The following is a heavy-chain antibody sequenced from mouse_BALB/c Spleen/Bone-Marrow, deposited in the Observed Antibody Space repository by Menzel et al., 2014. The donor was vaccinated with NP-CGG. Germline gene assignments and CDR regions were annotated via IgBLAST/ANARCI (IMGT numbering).Heavy chain of an antibody. CDR1: GFTFSSYI. Sequence: EVNLVESGGGLVQPGGSLKLSCAASGFTFSSYIMSWVRQTPEERLEWVAYISNGGGSIYYPDTVKGRFTISRDNDKNTLYLQMSSLKSEDTAMYYCASHYYDSSPFAYWGQGTLVTVSA. CDR2: ISNGGGSI. D-gene: IGHD1-1*01. CDR3: ASHYYDSSPFAY. V-gene: IGHV5-12-2*01. J-gene: IGHJ3*01.